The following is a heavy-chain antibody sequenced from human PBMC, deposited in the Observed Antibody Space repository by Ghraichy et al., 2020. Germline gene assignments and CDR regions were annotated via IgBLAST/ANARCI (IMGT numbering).Heavy chain of an antibody. J-gene: IGHJ4*02. V-gene: IGHV3-74*01. CDR1: GFTLTSNW. Sequence: GGSLRLSCAASGFTLTSNWVHWVRQAPGKGLVWVSRMNPDGNIINSADSVKGRFTITRDNARNTLYLQMNSLRAEDTAVYYSIRDAFGPLDCWGQGTLFTVSS. CDR3: IRDAFGPLDC. D-gene: IGHD3-10*01. CDR2: MNPDGNII.